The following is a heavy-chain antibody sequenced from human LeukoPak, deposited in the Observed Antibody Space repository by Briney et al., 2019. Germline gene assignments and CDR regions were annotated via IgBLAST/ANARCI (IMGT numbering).Heavy chain of an antibody. CDR2: ISGSGGST. D-gene: IGHD3-22*01. Sequence: GGSLRLSCAASGLTFSSYAMSWVRQAPGKGLEWVSAISGSGGSTYYADSVKGRFTISRDNSKNTLYLQMNSLRAEDTAVYYCAKGRSYYDRWDTWGQGTLVTVSS. J-gene: IGHJ5*02. V-gene: IGHV3-23*01. CDR3: AKGRSYYDRWDT. CDR1: GLTFSSYA.